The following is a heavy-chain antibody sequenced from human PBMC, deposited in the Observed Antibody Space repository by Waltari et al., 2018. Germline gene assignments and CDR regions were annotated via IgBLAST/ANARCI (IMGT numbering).Heavy chain of an antibody. D-gene: IGHD4-17*01. CDR3: AKEAYYGDAPFGY. V-gene: IGHV3-9*01. CDR1: GLTFADSA. J-gene: IGHJ4*02. CDR2: ISWNSGSI. Sequence: EVQLVESGGGLVQPGRSLRLSCAASGLTFADSAMHWVRQAPGKGLEWVSGISWNSGSIGYADSVKGRFTISRDNAKNSLYLQMNSLRAEDTALYYCAKEAYYGDAPFGYWGQGTLVTVSS.